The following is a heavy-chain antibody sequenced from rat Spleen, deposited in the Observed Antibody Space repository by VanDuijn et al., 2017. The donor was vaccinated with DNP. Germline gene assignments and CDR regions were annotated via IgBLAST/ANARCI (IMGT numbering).Heavy chain of an antibody. V-gene: IGHV5-22*01. CDR2: ISYDGGAS. Sequence: EVQLVESGGGLVQPGRSLRLSCAASGFTFSDYYMAWVRQAPTKGLECVAYISYDGGASYCGDSVKGRFTISRDNAKNTLYLQMNSLRSEDMATYYCARWNSGHFDYWGQGVMVPVSS. CDR3: ARWNSGHFDY. J-gene: IGHJ2*01. D-gene: IGHD4-3*01. CDR1: GFTFSDYY.